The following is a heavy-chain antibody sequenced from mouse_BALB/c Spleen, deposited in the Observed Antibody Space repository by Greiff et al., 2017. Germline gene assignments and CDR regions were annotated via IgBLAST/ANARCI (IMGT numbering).Heavy chain of an antibody. Sequence: EVQLQQSGPELVKPGASVKISCKASGYTFTDYNMHWVKQSHGKSLEWIGYIYPYNGGTGYNQKFKSKATLTVDNSSSTAYMELRSLTSEDSAVYYCARWGYYYGSSYYAMDYWGQGTSVTVAS. CDR3: ARWGYYYGSSYYAMDY. V-gene: IGHV1S29*02. CDR2: IYPYNGGT. J-gene: IGHJ4*01. CDR1: GYTFTDYN. D-gene: IGHD1-1*01.